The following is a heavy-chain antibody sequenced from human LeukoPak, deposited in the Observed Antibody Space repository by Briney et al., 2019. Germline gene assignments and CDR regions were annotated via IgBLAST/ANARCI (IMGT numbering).Heavy chain of an antibody. V-gene: IGHV3-48*01. Sequence: GGSLRLSCAASGFTFSSYEMNWVRQAPGKGLEWVSYISSSSSTIYYADSVRGRFTISRDNAKNSLYLQMNSLRAEDTAVYYCARDKYYYDSSGYSSFDYWGQGTLVTVSS. J-gene: IGHJ4*02. D-gene: IGHD3-22*01. CDR3: ARDKYYYDSSGYSSFDY. CDR2: ISSSSSTI. CDR1: GFTFSSYE.